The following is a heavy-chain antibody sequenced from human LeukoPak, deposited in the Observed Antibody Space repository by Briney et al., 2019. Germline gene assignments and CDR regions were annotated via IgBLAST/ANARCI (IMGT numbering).Heavy chain of an antibody. Sequence: GGSLRLSCAASGFTFRSCWMNWVRQAPGKGLERVANIKQDGSEKYYVDSVKGRFTISRDNARNSLYLQMNSLRAEDTAVYYCARVGGFCSSTTCYGNLGMDVWGHGTTVTVSS. D-gene: IGHD2-2*01. CDR1: GFTFRSCW. CDR2: IKQDGSEK. J-gene: IGHJ6*02. V-gene: IGHV3-7*01. CDR3: ARVGGFCSSTTCYGNLGMDV.